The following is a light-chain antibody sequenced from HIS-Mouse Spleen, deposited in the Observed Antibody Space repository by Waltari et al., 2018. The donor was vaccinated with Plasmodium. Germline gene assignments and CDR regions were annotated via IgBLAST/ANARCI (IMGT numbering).Light chain of an antibody. CDR2: GAS. CDR3: QQYNNWSFT. Sequence: EIVMTQSPATLSVSPGERATLSCRASPNVSSNLAWYQQKPGQAPRLLIYGASTRATGIPARFSGSGSGTEFTLTISSLQSEDFAVYYCQQYNNWSFTFGPGTKVDIK. J-gene: IGKJ3*01. V-gene: IGKV3-15*01. CDR1: PNVSSN.